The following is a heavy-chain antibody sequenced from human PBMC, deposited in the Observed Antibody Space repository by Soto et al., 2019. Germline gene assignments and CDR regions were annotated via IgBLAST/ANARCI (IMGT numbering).Heavy chain of an antibody. D-gene: IGHD2-15*01. CDR3: ARGRVEVAGGFDP. J-gene: IGHJ5*02. CDR2: MNPSTGNT. V-gene: IGHV1-8*01. CDR1: GYTFTSYD. Sequence: QVQLVQSGAEVKKPGASVKVSCKASGYTFTSYDIIWVRQATGQGLEWMGWMNPSTGNTDNAQKFQGRLTMTTNTSITTAYMELSRLRFEDAALYSCARGRVEVAGGFDPWGQGTLVTVSS.